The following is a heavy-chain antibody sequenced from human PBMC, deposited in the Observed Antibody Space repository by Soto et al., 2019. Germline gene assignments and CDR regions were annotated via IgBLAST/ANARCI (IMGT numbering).Heavy chain of an antibody. D-gene: IGHD5-18*01. V-gene: IGHV3-74*01. J-gene: IGHJ4*02. CDR2: INTDGSRT. CDR3: ASAPLCGYTYTVGY. Sequence: EVQLVESGGGLVQPGGSLRLSCAASGFTFSSYWMHWVRQAPGKGLVWVSRINTDGSRTNYADSVKGRFTISRDNAKNTLYLQMNRLKAEDTAVYYCASAPLCGYTYTVGYWGQGTLVPVSS. CDR1: GFTFSSYW.